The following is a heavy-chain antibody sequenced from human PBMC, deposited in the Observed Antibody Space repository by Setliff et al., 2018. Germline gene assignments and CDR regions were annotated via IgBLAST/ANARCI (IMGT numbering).Heavy chain of an antibody. CDR2: IDPQKGGT. CDR1: GYTFTAYF. D-gene: IGHD3-16*01. Sequence: ASVKVSCKSSGYTFTAYFIHWVRQAPGQGLEWMGWIDPQKGGTQLAQDFEGWVTLTRETSLSTAYLEVTRVRSVYTAMFYCARSRKRPQFGLAGDAFDVWGQGTMVTVSS. CDR3: ARSRKRPQFGLAGDAFDV. V-gene: IGHV1-2*04. J-gene: IGHJ3*01.